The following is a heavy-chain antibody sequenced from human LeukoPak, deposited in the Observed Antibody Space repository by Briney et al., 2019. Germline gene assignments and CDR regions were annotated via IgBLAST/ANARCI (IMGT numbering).Heavy chain of an antibody. V-gene: IGHV3-7*01. CDR2: IKHDGSEK. Sequence: GGSLRLSCAASEFTFSSYWLSWVRQAPGKGLEWVANIKHDGSEKYYMDSVKGRFTISRDNAKNSLYLQMNSLRVEDTAVYYCARDSSIFGVFWGQGTLVTVSS. CDR1: EFTFSSYW. J-gene: IGHJ4*02. D-gene: IGHD3-3*01. CDR3: ARDSSIFGVF.